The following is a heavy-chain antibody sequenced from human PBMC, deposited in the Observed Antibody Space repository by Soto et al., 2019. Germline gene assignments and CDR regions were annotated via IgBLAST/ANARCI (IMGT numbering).Heavy chain of an antibody. CDR2: MNHNSGNT. CDR3: ARGDILTGVDY. CDR1: GYTFNSFD. J-gene: IGHJ4*02. D-gene: IGHD3-9*01. V-gene: IGHV1-8*01. Sequence: QVQLVQSGAEVKKPGASVKVSCKASGYTFNSFDINWVRQATGQGLECMGWMNHNSGNTGYAQKFQGRVTMTRNTSISTAYMELSSLRSEETAVYYCARGDILTGVDYWGQGTMVTVSS.